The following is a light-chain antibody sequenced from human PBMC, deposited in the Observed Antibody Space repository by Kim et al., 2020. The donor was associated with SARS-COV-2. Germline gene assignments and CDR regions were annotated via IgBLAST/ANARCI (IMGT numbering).Light chain of an antibody. V-gene: IGKV1-5*03. CDR3: QQYNSYPWT. J-gene: IGKJ1*01. CDR2: KAS. Sequence: ASVGDRVTITCRASQSVSTWLAWYQQKPGQAPKLLIYKASSLESGVPSRFSGGGSGTDFTLTVSSLQPDDFATYYCQQYNSYPWTFGQGTKVDIK. CDR1: QSVSTW.